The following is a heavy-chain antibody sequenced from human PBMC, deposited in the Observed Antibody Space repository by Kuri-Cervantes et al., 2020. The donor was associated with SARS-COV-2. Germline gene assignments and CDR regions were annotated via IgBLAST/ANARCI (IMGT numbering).Heavy chain of an antibody. CDR2: ISGSGGST. Sequence: GGSLRLSCAASGFTFSSYAMSWVRQAPGKGLEWVSAISGSGGSTYYADSGKGRFTISRDNSQNTLHLQMKSLRDEDTAIYYCATDRAGVHDFWGQGTLVTVSS. J-gene: IGHJ4*02. CDR1: GFTFSSYA. V-gene: IGHV3-23*01. D-gene: IGHD2-21*01. CDR3: ATDRAGVHDF.